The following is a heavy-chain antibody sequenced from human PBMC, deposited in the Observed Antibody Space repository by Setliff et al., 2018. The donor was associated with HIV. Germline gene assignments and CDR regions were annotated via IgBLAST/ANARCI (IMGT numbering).Heavy chain of an antibody. CDR1: GFIFSNYA. Sequence: PGGSLRLSCAASGFIFSNYAMQWVRQAPGKGLEWVAAITSDGGNEYYADSVKGRFTISRDNSKNTLYVQMNSLRVEDTAVYYCARDQLAMVRRNGMDVWGQGTTVTVSS. J-gene: IGHJ6*02. V-gene: IGHV3-30*04. D-gene: IGHD3-10*01. CDR2: ITSDGGNE. CDR3: ARDQLAMVRRNGMDV.